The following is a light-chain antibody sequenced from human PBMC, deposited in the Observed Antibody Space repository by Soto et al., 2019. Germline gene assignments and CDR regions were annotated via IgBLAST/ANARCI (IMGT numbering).Light chain of an antibody. V-gene: IGKV3-20*01. CDR3: QRYGTSITGT. CDR1: QSISRGY. J-gene: IGKJ1*01. CDR2: GAS. Sequence: EILLTQSPGTLSWSPGERATLSCRASQSISRGYLAWYQQKPGQAPRLLIYGASSRATGIPDRFSGSGSETYFPRTISRLEPEDCAVYYCQRYGTSITGTFGQGTKVEVK.